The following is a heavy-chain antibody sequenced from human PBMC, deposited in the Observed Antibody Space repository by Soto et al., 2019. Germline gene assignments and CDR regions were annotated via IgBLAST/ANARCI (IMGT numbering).Heavy chain of an antibody. D-gene: IGHD6-19*01. CDR2: ISVSGGST. CDR1: RFTFSSYA. Sequence: EVQLLESGGGLVQPGGSLRLSCAASRFTFSSYAMCWVRQAPGKGLEWVSSISVSGGSTYYADSVKGRFTISRDNAKNSLYLQMNSLRAEDTAVYYCARPAVAAGIDAFDIWGQGTMVTVSS. J-gene: IGHJ3*02. CDR3: ARPAVAAGIDAFDI. V-gene: IGHV3-23*01.